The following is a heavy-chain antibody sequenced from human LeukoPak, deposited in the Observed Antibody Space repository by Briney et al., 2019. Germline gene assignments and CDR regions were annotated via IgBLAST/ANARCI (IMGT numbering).Heavy chain of an antibody. J-gene: IGHJ4*02. Sequence: PGGSLRLSCAASGFTFSNFAVYWVRQSPGKGLEWVAVISHDGNSARYADSVKRRFTISRENSRNTLYLQMNSLRAEDTAVYYCARDRYSGGNSYFDYWGQGTLVTVSS. CDR1: GFTFSNFA. CDR3: ARDRYSGGNSYFDY. D-gene: IGHD4-23*01. V-gene: IGHV3-30-3*01. CDR2: ISHDGNSA.